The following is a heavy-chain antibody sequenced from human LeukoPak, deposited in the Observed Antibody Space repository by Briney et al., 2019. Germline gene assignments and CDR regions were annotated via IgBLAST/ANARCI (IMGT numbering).Heavy chain of an antibody. CDR2: MNPNSGNT. J-gene: IGHJ4*02. D-gene: IGHD3-10*01. CDR3: AITYGSGSSHFDY. V-gene: IGHV1-8*01. CDR1: GYTFTSYD. Sequence: EASVTVSCTASGYTFTSYDINWVRQATGQGLEWMGWMNPNSGNTGYAQKFQGRVTMTRNTSISTAYMELSSLRSEDTAVYYCAITYGSGSSHFDYWGQGTLVTVSS.